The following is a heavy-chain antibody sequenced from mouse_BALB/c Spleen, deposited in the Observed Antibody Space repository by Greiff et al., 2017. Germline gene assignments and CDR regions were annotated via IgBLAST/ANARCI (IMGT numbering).Heavy chain of an antibody. Sequence: VKVVESGAELVRPGSSVKISCKASGYAFSSYWMNWVKQRPGQGLEWIGQIYPGDGDTNYNGKFKGKATLTADKSSSTAYMQLSSLTSEDSAVYFCARPHYYGSSYEAWFAYWGQGTLVTVSA. CDR1: GYAFSSYW. D-gene: IGHD1-1*01. CDR2: IYPGDGDT. V-gene: IGHV1-80*01. J-gene: IGHJ3*01. CDR3: ARPHYYGSSYEAWFAY.